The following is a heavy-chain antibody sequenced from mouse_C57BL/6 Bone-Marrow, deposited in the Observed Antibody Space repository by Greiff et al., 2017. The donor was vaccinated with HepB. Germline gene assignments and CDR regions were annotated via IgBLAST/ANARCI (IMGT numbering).Heavy chain of an antibody. J-gene: IGHJ4*01. CDR3: ARGEAQATRYAMDY. Sequence: VQLVESGAELVRPGTSVKVSCKASGYAFTNYLIEWVKQRPGQGLEWIGVINPGSGGTNYNEKFKGKATLTADKSSSTAYMQRSSLTSEDSAVYFCARGEAQATRYAMDYWGQGTSVTVSS. V-gene: IGHV1-54*01. CDR2: INPGSGGT. D-gene: IGHD3-2*02. CDR1: GYAFTNYL.